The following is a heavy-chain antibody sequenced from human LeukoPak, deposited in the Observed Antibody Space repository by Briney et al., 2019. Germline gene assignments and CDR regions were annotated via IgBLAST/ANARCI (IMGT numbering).Heavy chain of an antibody. CDR2: ISDSGGST. V-gene: IGHV3-23*01. CDR3: VVITTSSPY. D-gene: IGHD3-22*01. J-gene: IGHJ4*02. Sequence: GGSLRLSCAASGFTFRRYGMSWVRQAPGKGLEWVSDISDSGGSTYYADSVKHYADSVKGRFTISRDNSKNTLYLQMNSLRAEDTAVYYVVVITTSSPYWGQGTLVTVSS. CDR1: GFTFRRYG.